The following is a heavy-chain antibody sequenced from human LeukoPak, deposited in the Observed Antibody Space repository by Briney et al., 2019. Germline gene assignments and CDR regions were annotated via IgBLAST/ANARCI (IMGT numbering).Heavy chain of an antibody. Sequence: ASVKVSCKASGYTFTNYYVHWVRQATGQGLEWMGIIKPSGGGTSYALKFQGRVTMTRDTSTSTAYMELSSLRSEDTAVYYCARDHFDSSGYYYLLGYFEHWGQGTLVTVSS. CDR3: ARDHFDSSGYYYLLGYFEH. J-gene: IGHJ1*01. CDR1: GYTFTNYY. V-gene: IGHV1-46*01. CDR2: IKPSGGGT. D-gene: IGHD3-22*01.